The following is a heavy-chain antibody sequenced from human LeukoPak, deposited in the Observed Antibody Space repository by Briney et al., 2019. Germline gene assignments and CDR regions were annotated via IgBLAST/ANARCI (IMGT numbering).Heavy chain of an antibody. CDR1: GGSISSSSYY. J-gene: IGHJ3*02. CDR3: ARGNYYDSSGYSDDAFDI. Sequence: SETLSLICTVSGGSISSSSYYWGWIRQPPGKGLEWIGSISYSGSTYYNPSLKSRVTISVDTSKNQFSLKLSSVTAADTAVYYCARGNYYDSSGYSDDAFDIWGQGTMVTVSS. D-gene: IGHD3-22*01. CDR2: ISYSGST. V-gene: IGHV4-39*07.